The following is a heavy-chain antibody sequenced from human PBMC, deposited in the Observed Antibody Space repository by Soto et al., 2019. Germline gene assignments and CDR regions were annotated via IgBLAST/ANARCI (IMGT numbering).Heavy chain of an antibody. V-gene: IGHV4-39*01. J-gene: IGHJ4*02. D-gene: IGHD3-16*02. CDR1: GGSISSGGYY. Sequence: QLQESGPGLLKPSDPLSLTCTVSGGSISSGGYYWALILQPPQKGLQCILSFFYGWNTQYNPSLKSPVTIVADTSKNQFSLILNSVTATDTAVYYCARAGYRLGESSFYRDFDSWGQGILVTVSS. CDR3: ARAGYRLGESSFYRDFDS. CDR2: FFYGWNT.